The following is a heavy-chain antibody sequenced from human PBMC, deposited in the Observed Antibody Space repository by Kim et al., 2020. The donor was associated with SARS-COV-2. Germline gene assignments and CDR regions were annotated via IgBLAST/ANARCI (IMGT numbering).Heavy chain of an antibody. J-gene: IGHJ5*02. CDR1: GGSISSGGYY. Sequence: SETLSLTCTVSGGSISSGGYYWRWIRQHPGKGLEWIGYIYYSGSTYYNPSLKSRVTISVDTSKNQFSLKLSSVTAADTAVYYCARELLWFGELSWGQGTLVTVSS. CDR3: ARELLWFGELS. CDR2: IYYSGST. V-gene: IGHV4-31*03. D-gene: IGHD3-10*01.